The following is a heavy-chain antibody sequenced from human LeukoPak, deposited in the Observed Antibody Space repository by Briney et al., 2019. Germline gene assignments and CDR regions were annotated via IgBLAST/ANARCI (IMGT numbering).Heavy chain of an antibody. J-gene: IGHJ5*02. CDR1: GYTFIDYY. Sequence: GASVKVSCTASGYTFIDYYIHWVRQAHGQGLEWMGWINPNGGTASYAQNFQGRVTMTIDTSSSTGYMKLNSLRSDDTAVYFCARGADYGSASYRFDPWGQGTLVTVSS. CDR3: ARGADYGSASYRFDP. CDR2: INPNGGTA. V-gene: IGHV1-2*02. D-gene: IGHD3-10*01.